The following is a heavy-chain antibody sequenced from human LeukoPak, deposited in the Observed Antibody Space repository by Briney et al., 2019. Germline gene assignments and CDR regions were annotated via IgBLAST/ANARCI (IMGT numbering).Heavy chain of an antibody. CDR1: GGSISSSSYY. CDR2: IYYSGST. J-gene: IGHJ5*02. D-gene: IGHD5-12*01. V-gene: IGHV4-39*01. CDR3: ARQGLGS. Sequence: PSETLSLTCTVSGGSISSSSYYWGWIRQPPGKGLEWIGSIYYSGSTCYNPSLESRVTISVDTSKNQFSLKLSSVTAADTAVYYCARQGLGSWGQGTLVTVSS.